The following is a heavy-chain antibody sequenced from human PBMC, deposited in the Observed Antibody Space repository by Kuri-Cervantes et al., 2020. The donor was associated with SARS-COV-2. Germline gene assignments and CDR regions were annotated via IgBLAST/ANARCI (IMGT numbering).Heavy chain of an antibody. J-gene: IGHJ3*02. CDR2: ISSSGSTI. Sequence: GGSLRLSCAASGFTFSDYYMSWIRQAPGKGLEWVSYISSSGSTIYYADSVKGRFTISRDNAKNSLYLQMNSLRAEDMALYYCAKGMGLGGHDAFDIWGQGTMVTVSS. CDR1: GFTFSDYY. D-gene: IGHD3-16*01. CDR3: AKGMGLGGHDAFDI. V-gene: IGHV3-11*01.